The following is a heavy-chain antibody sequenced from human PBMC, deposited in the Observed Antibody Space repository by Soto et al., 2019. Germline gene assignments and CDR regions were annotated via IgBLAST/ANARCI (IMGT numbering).Heavy chain of an antibody. J-gene: IGHJ3*02. CDR1: GFTFSSYG. V-gene: IGHV3-30*18. Sequence: QVQLVESGGGVVQPGRSLRLSCAASGFTFSSYGMHWVRQAPGKGLEWVAVISYDGSNKYYADSVKGRFPISRDNSKNTLYLQMNSLRAEDTAVYYCAKGSTSCYCDAFDIWGQGTMVTVSS. CDR3: AKGSTSCYCDAFDI. D-gene: IGHD2-2*01. CDR2: ISYDGSNK.